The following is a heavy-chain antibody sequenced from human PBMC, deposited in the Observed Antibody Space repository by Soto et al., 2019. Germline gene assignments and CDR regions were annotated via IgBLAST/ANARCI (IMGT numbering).Heavy chain of an antibody. CDR2: ISSSDNII. CDR3: ARGRGYYDSSGYFDY. Sequence: GGSLRLSCAASGFIFSDYYMSWIRQAPGKGLEWISYISSSDNIIYYADSVKGRFTISRDNAKNSLYLQMNSLRAEDTAVYYCARGRGYYDSSGYFDYWSQGTLVTVSS. J-gene: IGHJ4*02. D-gene: IGHD3-22*01. V-gene: IGHV3-11*01. CDR1: GFIFSDYY.